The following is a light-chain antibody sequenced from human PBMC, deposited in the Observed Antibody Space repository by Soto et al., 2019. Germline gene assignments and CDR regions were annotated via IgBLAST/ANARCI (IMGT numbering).Light chain of an antibody. CDR3: SSHAASGV. J-gene: IGLJ3*02. V-gene: IGLV2-8*01. CDR1: SGNVGGYNY. CDR2: EVN. Sequence: QSALTQPPSASGSPGQSVAISCYETSGNVGGYNYVSWYQQHPGKAPKLIIYEVNKRPSGVPDRFSGSKSGNTASLTVSGLQAEDEADYYCSSHAASGVFGGGTKLTVL.